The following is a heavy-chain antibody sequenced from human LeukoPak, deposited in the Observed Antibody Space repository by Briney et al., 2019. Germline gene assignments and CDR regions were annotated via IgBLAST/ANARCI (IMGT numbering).Heavy chain of an antibody. CDR2: IKQDGSEK. V-gene: IGHV3-7*01. Sequence: PGGSLRLSCKVSGFTVSSNSWSWVRQAPGKGLEWVANIKQDGSEKYYVDSVKGRFTISRDNAKNSLYLQMNSLRAEDTALYYCARDSTGYGYEEWNWGQGTLVTVSS. D-gene: IGHD5-18*01. CDR3: ARDSTGYGYEEWN. J-gene: IGHJ4*02. CDR1: GFTVSSNS.